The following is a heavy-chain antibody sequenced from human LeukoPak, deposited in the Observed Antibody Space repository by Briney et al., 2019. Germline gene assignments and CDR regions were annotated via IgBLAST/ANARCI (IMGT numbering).Heavy chain of an antibody. CDR3: ARIPLGYSGAYYFDY. V-gene: IGHV4-4*09. CDR1: RGSISGSIRSYY. CDR2: ISSSGSV. Sequence: SETLSLTCTVSRGSISGSIRSYYWSWLRQPPGTGLEWIGYISSSGSVNDNLSLSSRVTISVDTSKNQFFLNLSSVSAADTSVYYCARIPLGYSGAYYFDYWGQGTLVTASP. D-gene: IGHD5-12*01. J-gene: IGHJ4*02.